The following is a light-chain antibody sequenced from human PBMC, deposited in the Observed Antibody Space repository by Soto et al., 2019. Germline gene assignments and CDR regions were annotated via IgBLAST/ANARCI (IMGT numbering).Light chain of an antibody. J-gene: IGKJ3*01. CDR3: QQWYGTVFT. CDR1: QTIIRY. V-gene: IGKV1-39*01. Sequence: DIQMTQSPSSLSASVGDRVTITCRASQTIIRYLNWYQQKPGRAPNLLIYAASSLQSGVPSRFSGSGSGTEFTLTVSSLQPEDFATYCCQQWYGTVFTFGPGTNGEIK. CDR2: AAS.